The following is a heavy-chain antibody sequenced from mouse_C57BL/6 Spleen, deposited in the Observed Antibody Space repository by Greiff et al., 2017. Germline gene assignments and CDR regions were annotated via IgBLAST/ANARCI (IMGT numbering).Heavy chain of an antibody. CDR1: GFTFSNYW. J-gene: IGHJ4*01. CDR2: IRLKSDNYAT. D-gene: IGHD2-4*01. V-gene: IGHV6-3*01. Sequence: EVKLVESGGGLVQPGGSMKLSCVASGFTFSNYWMNWVRQSPEKGLEWVAQIRLKSDNYATHYAESVKGRFTISRDDSKSSVYLQMNNLRAEDTGNYYCTAYYDYLYAMDYWGQGTSVTVSS. CDR3: TAYYDYLYAMDY.